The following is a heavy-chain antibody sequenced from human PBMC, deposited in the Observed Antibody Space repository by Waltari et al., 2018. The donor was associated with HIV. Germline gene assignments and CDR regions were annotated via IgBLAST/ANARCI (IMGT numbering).Heavy chain of an antibody. Sequence: HVQLVQSGAEVKKPGASVKVSCKASGYTFTGSHMHWVRQAPGQGLEWMGWINPNSGGTNYAQKFQGRFTMTRDTSISTAYMGLSRLRSDDTAVYYCATALYSSSSAGSIDYWGQGTLVTVSS. CDR3: ATALYSSSSAGSIDY. CDR2: INPNSGGT. V-gene: IGHV1-2*02. J-gene: IGHJ4*02. CDR1: GYTFTGSH. D-gene: IGHD6-6*01.